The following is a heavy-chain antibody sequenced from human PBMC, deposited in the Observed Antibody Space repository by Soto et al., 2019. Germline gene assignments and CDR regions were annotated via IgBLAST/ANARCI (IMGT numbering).Heavy chain of an antibody. CDR2: INPNSGGT. V-gene: IGHV1-2*04. D-gene: IGHD3-3*01. CDR1: GYTFTGYY. CDR3: ARGRITIFGVVNRYGMDV. J-gene: IGHJ6*02. Sequence: ASVKVSCKASGYTFTGYYMHWVRQAPGQGLEWRGWINPNSGGTNYAQKFQGWVTMTRDTSISTAYMELSRLRSDDTAVYYCARGRITIFGVVNRYGMDVWGQGTTVTVSS.